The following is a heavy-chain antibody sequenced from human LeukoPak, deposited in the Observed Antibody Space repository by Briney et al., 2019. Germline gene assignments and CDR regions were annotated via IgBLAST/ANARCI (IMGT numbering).Heavy chain of an antibody. CDR2: IYYSGST. D-gene: IGHD6-19*01. CDR1: GGSISSYY. V-gene: IGHV4-59*08. J-gene: IGHJ4*02. Sequence: SETLSLTCTVSGGSISSYYWSWIRQPPGKGLEWIAYIYYSGSTNYNPSLKSRVTISVDTSKNQFSLKLSSVTAADTAVYYCARTVYSSGWYDYWGQGTLVTVSS. CDR3: ARTVYSSGWYDY.